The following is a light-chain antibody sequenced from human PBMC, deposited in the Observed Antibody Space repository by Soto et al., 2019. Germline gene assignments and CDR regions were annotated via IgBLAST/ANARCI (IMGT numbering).Light chain of an antibody. V-gene: IGKV3-11*01. CDR3: QQRSNWPPKT. CDR1: QSVSSK. CDR2: DAS. Sequence: EIEMTQSPATLSVSPGEGATLSYRPSQSVSSKLAWYQQKPGQAPRLILYDASNRATGIPARFSGSGAGTDFILTISSLEPEDFAVYYCQQRSNWPPKTFGQGTKVDIK. J-gene: IGKJ1*01.